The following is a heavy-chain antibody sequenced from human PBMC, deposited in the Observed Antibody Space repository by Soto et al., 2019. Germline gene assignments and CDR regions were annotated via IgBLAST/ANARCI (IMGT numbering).Heavy chain of an antibody. CDR1: GYTFTSYA. D-gene: IGHD3-10*01. J-gene: IGHJ3*02. CDR3: ARGALWFGEFADI. V-gene: IGHV1-3*01. CDR2: INAGNGNT. Sequence: QVQLVQSGAEVKKPGASVKVSCKASGYTFTSYAMHWVRQAPGQRLEWMGWINAGNGNTKYSQKFQGRVTITRDTSASTAYIELSSLRSEDTAVYYCARGALWFGEFADIWGQGTMVTVSS.